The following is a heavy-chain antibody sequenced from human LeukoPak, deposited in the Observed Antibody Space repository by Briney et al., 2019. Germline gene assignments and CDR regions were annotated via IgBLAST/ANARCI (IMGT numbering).Heavy chain of an antibody. V-gene: IGHV5-51*01. D-gene: IGHD1-26*01. CDR2: IYPRDSDT. J-gene: IGHJ4*02. CDR3: ARSYSGSYEFDY. Sequence: WXXXVPGXXXXWMGIIYPRDSDTRYSPSFQGQVTISVDKSISTAYLQWSSLKASDTAIYYCARSYSGSYEFDYWGQGTLVTVSS.